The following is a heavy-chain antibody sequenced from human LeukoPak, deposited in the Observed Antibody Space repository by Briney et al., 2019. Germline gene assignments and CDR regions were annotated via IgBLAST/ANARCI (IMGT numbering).Heavy chain of an antibody. CDR2: ISSSSSTI. D-gene: IGHD3-10*01. CDR1: GFTFSSYS. Sequence: PGGSLRLSCAASGFTFSSYSMNWVRQAPGKGLEWVSYISSSSSTIYYADSVKGRFTISRDNSKNTLHLQMNSLRAEDTAVYYCARDLFGRQSDYWGQGTLVTVSS. J-gene: IGHJ4*02. V-gene: IGHV3-48*01. CDR3: ARDLFGRQSDY.